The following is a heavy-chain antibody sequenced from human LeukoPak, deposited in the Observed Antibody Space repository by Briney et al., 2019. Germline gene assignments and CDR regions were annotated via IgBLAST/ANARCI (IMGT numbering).Heavy chain of an antibody. Sequence: SETLSLTCTVSGDSIRSSSYHWGWIRQPPGKGREWIGSIYYSGSTYNYRSLKRRLTISIDTSKNQLSLFLTSVTAADTAMYYCARSFSGSYYFEYWGQGTLVTVSS. CDR2: IYYSGST. CDR3: ARSFSGSYYFEY. J-gene: IGHJ4*02. CDR1: GDSIRSSSYH. D-gene: IGHD1-26*01. V-gene: IGHV4-39*07.